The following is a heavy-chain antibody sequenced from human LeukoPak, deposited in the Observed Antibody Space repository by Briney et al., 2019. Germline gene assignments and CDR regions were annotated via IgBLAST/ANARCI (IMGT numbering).Heavy chain of an antibody. CDR3: ARGRWRTTRFDY. CDR1: GGSISSGSYY. D-gene: IGHD1-1*01. J-gene: IGHJ4*02. V-gene: IGHV4-61*02. Sequence: PSETLSLACTVSGGSISSGSYYWSWIRQPARKGLEWIGRIYTSGSTNYNPSLKSRVTISVDTSKNQFSLKLSSVTAADTAVYYCARGRWRTTRFDYWGQGTLVTVSS. CDR2: IYTSGST.